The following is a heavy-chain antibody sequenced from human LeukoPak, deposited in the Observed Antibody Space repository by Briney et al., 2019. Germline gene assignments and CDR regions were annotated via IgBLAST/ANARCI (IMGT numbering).Heavy chain of an antibody. J-gene: IGHJ3*02. D-gene: IGHD3-10*01. Sequence: SETLSLTCTVSGGSISSYYWSWIRQPPGKGLEWIGYIYYSGSTNYNPSLKSRVTISVDTSKNQFSLKLSSVTAADTAVYYCARDSWATMVISGAFDIWGQGTMVTVSS. CDR3: ARDSWATMVISGAFDI. CDR1: GGSISSYY. V-gene: IGHV4-59*01. CDR2: IYYSGST.